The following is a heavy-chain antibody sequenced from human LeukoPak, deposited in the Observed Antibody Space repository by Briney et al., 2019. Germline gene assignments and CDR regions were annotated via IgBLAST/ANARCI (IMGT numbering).Heavy chain of an antibody. J-gene: IGHJ4*02. D-gene: IGHD3-10*01. V-gene: IGHV3-30*02. CDR2: IRYDVSNK. Sequence: PGGSLRLSCAASGFTFSSFGMHWVRQAPGKGLEWVAFIRYDVSNKYYADSVKGRFTISRDNSKNTLYLQMNSLRAEDTAVYYCARLRFGELLSSGDYWGQGTLVTVSS. CDR3: ARLRFGELLSSGDY. CDR1: GFTFSSFG.